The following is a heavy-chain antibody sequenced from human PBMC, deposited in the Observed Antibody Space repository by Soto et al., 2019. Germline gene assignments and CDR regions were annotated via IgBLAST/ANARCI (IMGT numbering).Heavy chain of an antibody. CDR3: AKRAHGLDFDY. CDR1: GFTFSSYA. J-gene: IGHJ4*02. CDR2: ISGSGGST. Sequence: EVQLLESGGGLVQPGGSLRLSCAASGFTFSSYAMNWVRQAPGKGLEWVSVISGSGGSTYYAASVKGRFTISRDNSKNTLYLQMSSLRAEDTAVYCCAKRAHGLDFDYWGQGTLVTVSS. V-gene: IGHV3-23*01.